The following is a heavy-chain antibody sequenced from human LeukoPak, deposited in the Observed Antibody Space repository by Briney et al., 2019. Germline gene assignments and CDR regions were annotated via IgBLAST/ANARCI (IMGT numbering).Heavy chain of an antibody. CDR2: IYYSGST. V-gene: IGHV4-59*01. J-gene: IGHJ4*02. CDR1: GGSISSYY. CDR3: ARGRQVGATGFDY. D-gene: IGHD1-26*01. Sequence: SETLSLTCTVSGGSISSYYWSWIRQPPGRGLEWIGYIYYSGSTNYNPSLKSRVTISVDTSKNQFSLKLSSVTAADTAVYYCARGRQVGATGFDYWGQGTLVTVSS.